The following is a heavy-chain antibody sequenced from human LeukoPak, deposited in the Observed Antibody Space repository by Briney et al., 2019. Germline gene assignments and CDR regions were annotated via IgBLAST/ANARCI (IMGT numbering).Heavy chain of an antibody. D-gene: IGHD6-13*01. J-gene: IGHJ5*02. Sequence: SETLSLTCTVSGGSISSSSYYWGWIRQPPGKGLEWIGSIYYSGSTYYNPSPKSRVTISVDTSKNQFSLKLSSVTAADTAVYYCERHSSLGSSSWYQNWFDPWGQGTLVTVSS. CDR3: ERHSSLGSSSWYQNWFDP. CDR1: GGSISSSSYY. V-gene: IGHV4-39*01. CDR2: IYYSGST.